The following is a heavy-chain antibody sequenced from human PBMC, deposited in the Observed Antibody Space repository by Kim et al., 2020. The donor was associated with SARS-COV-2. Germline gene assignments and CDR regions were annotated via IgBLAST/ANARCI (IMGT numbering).Heavy chain of an antibody. D-gene: IGHD2-15*01. J-gene: IGHJ4*02. CDR3: ARDGAATPPWVGYFDY. Sequence: GGSLRLSCAASGFTFSSYAMHWVRQAPGKGLEWVAVISYDGSNKYYADSVKGRFTISRDNSKNTLYLQMNSLRAEDTAVYYCARDGAATPPWVGYFDYWGQGTLVTVSS. CDR1: GFTFSSYA. CDR2: ISYDGSNK. V-gene: IGHV3-30*04.